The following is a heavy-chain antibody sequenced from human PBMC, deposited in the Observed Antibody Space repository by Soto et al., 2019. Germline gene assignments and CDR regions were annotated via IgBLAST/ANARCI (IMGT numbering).Heavy chain of an antibody. J-gene: IGHJ4*02. V-gene: IGHV1-2*06. CDR2: INPNSGDT. Sequence: GASVKVSCKLFWDTLSRHYIYSVRQAPGQGLEWMGRINPNSGDTKYAQSFQGRVTMTRDTSINTAYMELSRLRSDDTAVYYCARGGGSSFFDYWGQGILVTAPQ. D-gene: IGHD2-2*01. CDR1: WDTLSRHY. CDR3: ARGGGSSFFDY.